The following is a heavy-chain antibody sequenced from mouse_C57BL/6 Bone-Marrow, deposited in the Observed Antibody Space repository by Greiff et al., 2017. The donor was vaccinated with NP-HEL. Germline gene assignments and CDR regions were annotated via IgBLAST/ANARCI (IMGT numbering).Heavy chain of an antibody. J-gene: IGHJ1*03. Sequence: EVKLQQSGPELVKPGASVKISCKASGYTFTDYYMNWVKQSHGKSLEWIGDINPNNGGTSYNQKFKGKATLTVDKSSSTAYMELRSLTSEDSAVYYCARCGYYPYWYYDVWGTGTTVTVSS. D-gene: IGHD2-3*01. V-gene: IGHV1-26*01. CDR1: GYTFTDYY. CDR3: ARCGYYPYWYYDV. CDR2: INPNNGGT.